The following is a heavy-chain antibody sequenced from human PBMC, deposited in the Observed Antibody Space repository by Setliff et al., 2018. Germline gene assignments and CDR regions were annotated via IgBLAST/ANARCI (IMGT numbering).Heavy chain of an antibody. D-gene: IGHD3-16*01. CDR2: INPKSGGT. CDR3: ARDGISWLMWFDP. CDR1: GYSFTDYY. V-gene: IGHV1-2*02. Sequence: SVQVSCKASGYSFTDYYMHWVRQVPGRGLEWMGWINPKSGGTRYAQKFQGRVTMTRDTSISTAYMELSSLRSDDTAVYYCARDGISWLMWFDPWGQGTLVTVSS. J-gene: IGHJ5*02.